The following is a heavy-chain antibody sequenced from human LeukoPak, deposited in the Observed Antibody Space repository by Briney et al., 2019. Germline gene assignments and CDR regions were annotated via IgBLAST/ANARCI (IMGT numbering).Heavy chain of an antibody. CDR3: ARSLAGVNYFDH. V-gene: IGHV3-23*01. J-gene: IGHJ4*02. CDR1: GFTFSNYA. D-gene: IGHD2-21*01. Sequence: GGSLRLSCVASGFTFSNYAMSWVRQTPGKGPQWVSVMGGGDDDRYYTDSVKGRFIVSRDNSKNTLFLQMNSLRPEDTAVYYCARSLAGVNYFDHWGQGTLVTVSS. CDR2: MGGGDDDR.